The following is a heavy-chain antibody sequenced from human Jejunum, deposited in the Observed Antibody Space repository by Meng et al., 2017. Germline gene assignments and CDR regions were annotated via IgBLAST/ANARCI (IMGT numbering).Heavy chain of an antibody. D-gene: IGHD5-18*01. V-gene: IGHV3-30*01. CDR2: MSHDGANE. J-gene: IGHJ4*01. CDR3: ARKSYNYGLHI. Sequence: GESLKISCRLSGFTFTTFQMHWVRQAPGKGLEWVAVMSHDGANENYLDSVKGRFTISTDNSKNTVFLQLNGLRTEDKAVYYCARKSYNYGLHIWGQGTLVTVSS. CDR1: GFTFTTFQ.